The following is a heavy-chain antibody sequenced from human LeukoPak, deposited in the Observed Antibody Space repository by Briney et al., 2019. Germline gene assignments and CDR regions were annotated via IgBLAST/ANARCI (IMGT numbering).Heavy chain of an antibody. J-gene: IGHJ4*02. CDR1: GYTFTGYY. V-gene: IGHV1-2*02. CDR2: INPNSGGT. Sequence: ASVKVSCKAFGYTFTGYYTHWVRQAPGQGLEWMGWINPNSGGTNYAQKFQGRVTMTRDTSISTAYMELSRLRSDDTAVYYCARVNYYDSSGYKLWGQGTLVTVSS. D-gene: IGHD3-22*01. CDR3: ARVNYYDSSGYKL.